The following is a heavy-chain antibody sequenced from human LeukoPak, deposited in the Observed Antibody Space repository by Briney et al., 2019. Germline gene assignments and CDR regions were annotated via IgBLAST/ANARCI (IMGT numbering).Heavy chain of an antibody. CDR2: ISGSGGST. CDR1: GFTFSSYA. D-gene: IGHD5-18*01. V-gene: IGHV3-23*01. J-gene: IGHJ4*02. CDR3: AKVTKEKRGYTYGFDY. Sequence: PGGSLRLSCAASGFTFSSYAMNWVRQAPGKGLEWVSAISGSGGSTYYADSVKGRFTISRDNSKNTLYLQMNSLRAEDTAVYYCAKVTKEKRGYTYGFDYWGQGTLVTVSS.